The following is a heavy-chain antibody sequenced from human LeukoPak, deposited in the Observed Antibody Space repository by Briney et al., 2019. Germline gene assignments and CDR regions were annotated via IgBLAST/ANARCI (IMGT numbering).Heavy chain of an antibody. J-gene: IGHJ3*01. D-gene: IGHD4-17*01. CDR2: SSSGGSNP. CDR3: GRDPNGDYVGAFEF. V-gene: IGHV3-23*01. Sequence: GGSLRLSCAASGFTFSKYALVWVRQAPGKGLEWVSASSSGGSNPLYADAVKGRFTISRDNPKNTLYLQMNSLRAEDTAVYYCGRDPNGDYVGAFEFWGRGTMVIVSS. CDR1: GFTFSKYA.